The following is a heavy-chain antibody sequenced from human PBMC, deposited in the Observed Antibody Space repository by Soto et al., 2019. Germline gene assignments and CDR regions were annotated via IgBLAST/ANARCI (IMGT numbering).Heavy chain of an antibody. V-gene: IGHV3-48*02. CDR3: ARDYLYYDTSGDGIQY. CDR2: ISSMSSTI. CDR1: GFTFSSYS. D-gene: IGHD3-22*01. Sequence: GGSLRLSCAASGFTFSSYSMNWVRQAPGKGLEWVSYISSMSSTIYYADSVKGRFTISRDNAKNSLYLQMNSLRDEDTAVYYCARDYLYYDTSGDGIQYWGQGTLVTVSS. J-gene: IGHJ1*01.